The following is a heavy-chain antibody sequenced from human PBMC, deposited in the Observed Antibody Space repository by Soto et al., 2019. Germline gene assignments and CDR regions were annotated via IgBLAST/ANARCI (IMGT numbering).Heavy chain of an antibody. Sequence: PSETLSLTCTVSGGSISSSSYYWGWIRQPPGKGLEWIGSIYYSGSTYYNPSLKSRVTISVDTSKNRFSLKLSSVTAADTAVYYCARSNSPDRQLDYWGQGTPVTVSS. J-gene: IGHJ4*02. CDR1: GGSISSSSYY. V-gene: IGHV4-39*01. D-gene: IGHD1-1*01. CDR3: ARSNSPDRQLDY. CDR2: IYYSGST.